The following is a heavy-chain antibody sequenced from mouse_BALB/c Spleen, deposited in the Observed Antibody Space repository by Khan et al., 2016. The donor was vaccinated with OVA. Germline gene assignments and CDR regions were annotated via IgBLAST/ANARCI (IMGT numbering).Heavy chain of an antibody. CDR2: ISSGGGYT. CDR1: GFTFSSYS. D-gene: IGHD1-1*01. Sequence: EVELVESGGDLVKPGGSLKLSCAASGFTFSSYSMSLVRPNLHKRLEWVASISSGGGYTYYPDSVKGRFPISRDNAKNTLYLQMSDLKSEDTAMYYCADHVAGSFAYWGQGTLVTVSA. CDR3: ADHVAGSFAY. V-gene: IGHV5-6*01. J-gene: IGHJ3*01.